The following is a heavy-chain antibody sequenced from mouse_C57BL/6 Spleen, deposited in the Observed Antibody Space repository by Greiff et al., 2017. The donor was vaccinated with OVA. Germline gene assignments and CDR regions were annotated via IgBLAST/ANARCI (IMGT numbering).Heavy chain of an antibody. CDR3: ARRALDLYYFDY. J-gene: IGHJ2*01. Sequence: EVQLQQSGPELVKPGASVKIPCKASGYTFTDYNMDWVKQSHGKSLEWIGDINPNNGGTIYNQKFKGKATLTVDKSSSTAYMELRSLTSEDTAVYYCARRALDLYYFDYWGQGTTLTVSS. V-gene: IGHV1-18*01. CDR1: GYTFTDYN. D-gene: IGHD3-1*01. CDR2: INPNNGGT.